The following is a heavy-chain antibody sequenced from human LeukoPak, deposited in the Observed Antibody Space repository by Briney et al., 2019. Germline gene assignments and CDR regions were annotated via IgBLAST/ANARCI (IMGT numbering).Heavy chain of an antibody. V-gene: IGHV3-30*18. CDR3: AKSPVLYDSSGYYEAYFDY. D-gene: IGHD3-22*01. Sequence: GGSLRLSCAASGFTFSSYGMHWVRQAPGKGLEWVAVISYDGSNKYYADSVKGRFTISRDNSKNTLYLQMNSLRAEDTAVYYCAKSPVLYDSSGYYEAYFDYWGQGTLVTVSS. CDR2: ISYDGSNK. CDR1: GFTFSSYG. J-gene: IGHJ4*02.